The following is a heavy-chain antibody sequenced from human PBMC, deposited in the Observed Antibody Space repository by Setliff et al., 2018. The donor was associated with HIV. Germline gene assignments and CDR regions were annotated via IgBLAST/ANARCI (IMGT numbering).Heavy chain of an antibody. J-gene: IGHJ6*02. CDR1: GGSLTNYY. CDR2: ISDSGTT. D-gene: IGHD2-8*02. CDR3: ARGSTCIGGGCLTYYYYYYGLDV. V-gene: IGHV4-34*01. Sequence: SETLSLTCAVYGGSLTNYYWSWFRQSPGKGLEWIGEISDSGTTDYNPSLKSRVIISLDTSKKQFSLKLKAVTAADTAVYYCARGSTCIGGGCLTYYYYYYGLDVWGQGTTVTVSS.